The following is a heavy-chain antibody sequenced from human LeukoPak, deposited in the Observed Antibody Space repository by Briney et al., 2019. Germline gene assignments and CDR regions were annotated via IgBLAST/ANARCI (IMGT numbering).Heavy chain of an antibody. D-gene: IGHD2-8*01. CDR2: FIPIFRTA. CDR3: ASSPRYCTNGVCYYDAFDI. Sequence: SVKVSCKASGGTFSSFAISWVRQAPGQGLEWMGGFIPIFRTANYAQKFQGRVTITADESTSTAYMELSSLRSEDTAVYYCASSPRYCTNGVCYYDAFDIWGQGTMVTVSS. CDR1: GGTFSSFA. V-gene: IGHV1-69*13. J-gene: IGHJ3*02.